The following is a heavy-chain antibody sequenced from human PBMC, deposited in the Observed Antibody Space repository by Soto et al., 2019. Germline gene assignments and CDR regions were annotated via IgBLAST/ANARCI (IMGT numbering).Heavy chain of an antibody. J-gene: IGHJ6*02. CDR3: AVHLGQNYYTMDV. Sequence: GGSLRLSCAASGFTFSNFVMSWVRHIPGKGLHWVSGITGSGGRAHYADSVKGRFTISRDNSRNTLYLQMSRLGAEDTAMYHCAVHLGQNYYTMDVWGQGTTVTVSS. CDR1: GFTFSNFV. V-gene: IGHV3-23*01. CDR2: ITGSGGRA.